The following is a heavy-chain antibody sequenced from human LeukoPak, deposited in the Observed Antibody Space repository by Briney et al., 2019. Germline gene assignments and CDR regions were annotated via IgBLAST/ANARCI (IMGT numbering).Heavy chain of an antibody. CDR3: ARDTNWFDP. Sequence: SETLSLTCTVSGGSISSYYWSWIRQPPGKGLEWIGYIYYSGSTNYNPSLKSRVTISVDTSKNQFSLKLSSVTAADTAVYYCARDTNWFDPWGLGTLVTVSS. V-gene: IGHV4-59*01. CDR1: GGSISSYY. J-gene: IGHJ5*02. CDR2: IYYSGST. D-gene: IGHD1-1*01.